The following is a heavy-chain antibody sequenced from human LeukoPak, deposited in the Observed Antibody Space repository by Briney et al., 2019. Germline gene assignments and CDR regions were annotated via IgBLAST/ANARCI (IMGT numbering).Heavy chain of an antibody. Sequence: PGRSLRLSCAASGFTLSSYAMHWVRQAPGKGLEWVAVISYDGSNKYYADSVKGRFTISRDNSKNTLYLQMNSLRAEDTAVYYCARAEFTYYYDSSGYYFGYWGQGTLVTVSS. D-gene: IGHD3-22*01. CDR1: GFTLSSYA. J-gene: IGHJ4*02. V-gene: IGHV3-30-3*01. CDR2: ISYDGSNK. CDR3: ARAEFTYYYDSSGYYFGY.